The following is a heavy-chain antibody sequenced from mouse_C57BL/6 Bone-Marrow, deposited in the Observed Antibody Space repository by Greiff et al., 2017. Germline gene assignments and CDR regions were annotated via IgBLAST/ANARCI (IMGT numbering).Heavy chain of an antibody. Sequence: QVQLQQSGAELVRPGTSVKMSCKASGYTFTNYWIGWAKQRPGHGLEWIGDIYPGGGYTNYNEKFKGKATLTADKSSSTAYMQFSSLTSEDSAIYYSARSRSYYFDYWGQGTTLTVSS. CDR3: ARSRSYYFDY. J-gene: IGHJ2*01. CDR2: IYPGGGYT. V-gene: IGHV1-63*01. CDR1: GYTFTNYW.